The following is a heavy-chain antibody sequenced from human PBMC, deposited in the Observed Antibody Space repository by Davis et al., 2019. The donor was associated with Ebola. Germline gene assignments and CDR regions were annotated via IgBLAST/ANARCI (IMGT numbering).Heavy chain of an antibody. CDR1: GYSFTGYW. CDR3: ARQPYYYYGMDV. CDR2: IYPGDSDT. J-gene: IGHJ6*02. Sequence: GGSLRLSCKGSGYSFTGYWISWVRQMPGKGLEWMGIIYPGDSDTRYSPSFQGQVTISADKSISTAYLQWSSLKASDTAMYYCARQPYYYYGMDVWGQGTTVTVSS. V-gene: IGHV5-51*01.